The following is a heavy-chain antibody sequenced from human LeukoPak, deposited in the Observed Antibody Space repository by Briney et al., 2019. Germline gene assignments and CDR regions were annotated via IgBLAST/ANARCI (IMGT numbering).Heavy chain of an antibody. CDR2: MNPNSGDT. CDR3: ARDYCSGGSCYGFDP. J-gene: IGHJ5*02. CDR1: GYTFTIYD. Sequence: ASVKVSCKASGYTFTIYDINWVRQATGQGLEWMGWMNPNSGDTGHAQKFQGRVTMTRNTSISTAYMELSSLRSEDTAVYYCARDYCSGGSCYGFDPWGQGTLVTVSS. V-gene: IGHV1-8*01. D-gene: IGHD2-15*01.